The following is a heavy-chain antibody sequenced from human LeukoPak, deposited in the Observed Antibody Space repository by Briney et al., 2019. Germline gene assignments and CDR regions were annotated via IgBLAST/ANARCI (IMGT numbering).Heavy chain of an antibody. V-gene: IGHV3-7*01. CDR3: ARDNPGYSSSWYEFPPMRPIDY. J-gene: IGHJ4*02. CDR2: IKQDGSEK. D-gene: IGHD6-13*01. Sequence: PGGSLRLSCAASGFTFSSYWMSWVRQAPGKGLEWVANIKQDGSEKYYVDSVKGRFTISRDNAKNSLYLQMNSLRAEDTAVYYCARDNPGYSSSWYEFPPMRPIDYWGQGTLVTVSS. CDR1: GFTFSSYW.